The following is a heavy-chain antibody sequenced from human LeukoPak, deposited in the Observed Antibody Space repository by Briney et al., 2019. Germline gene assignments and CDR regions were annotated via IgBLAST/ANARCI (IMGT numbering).Heavy chain of an antibody. Sequence: ASVKVSCKTSGYSCGNYGITWARQAPGQALEWMGGISVYDGHTNYAEKFQDRVTMTADTSTNTAYMQLTSLRSDDTAVYYCARYGCNSLASYEDYWGQRTLVTASS. J-gene: IGHJ4*02. CDR3: ARYGCNSLASYEDY. CDR2: ISVYDGHT. V-gene: IGHV1-18*01. CDR1: GYSCGNYG. D-gene: IGHD2/OR15-2a*01.